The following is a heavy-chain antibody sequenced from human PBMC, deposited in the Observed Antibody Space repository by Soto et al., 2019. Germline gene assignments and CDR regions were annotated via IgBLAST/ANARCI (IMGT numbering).Heavy chain of an antibody. Sequence: EVQLVESGGGLVKPGGSLRLSCAASSFTFSNAWMNWVRQAPGKGLEWVGRIKSKTDGGTIDYAAPVKGRFTISRDDSKNTLFLQMNSPKTEHTSMYYCTTIGSSWGAWGQGTLVTVSA. CDR2: IKSKTDGGTI. CDR3: TTIGSSWGA. J-gene: IGHJ1*01. CDR1: SFTFSNAW. V-gene: IGHV3-15*07. D-gene: IGHD6-13*01.